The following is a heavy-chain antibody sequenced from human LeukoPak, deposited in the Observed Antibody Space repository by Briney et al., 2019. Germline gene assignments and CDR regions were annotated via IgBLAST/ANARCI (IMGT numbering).Heavy chain of an antibody. CDR1: GYTFTSYG. J-gene: IGHJ4*02. Sequence: ASVKVSCKASGYTFTSYGIIWVRQATGQGLEWMGWISTYNGNTNYAQKLQGRVTMTTDTSTTTAYMELRSLRSDDTAVYYCARGRPHYYGPGSYEDHWGQGTLVTVSS. V-gene: IGHV1-18*01. CDR2: ISTYNGNT. D-gene: IGHD3-10*01. CDR3: ARGRPHYYGPGSYEDH.